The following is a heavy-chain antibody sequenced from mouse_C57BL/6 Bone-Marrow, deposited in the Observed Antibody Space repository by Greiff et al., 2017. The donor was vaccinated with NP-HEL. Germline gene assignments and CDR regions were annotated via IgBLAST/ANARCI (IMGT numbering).Heavy chain of an antibody. Sequence: EVKLQESGEGLVKPGGSLKLSCAAPGFTFSSYAMSWVRQTPEKRLEWVAYISSGGDYIYYADTVKGRFTISRDNARNTLYLQMSSLKSEDTAMYYCTRDGLAYAMDYWGQGTSVTVSS. V-gene: IGHV5-9-1*02. CDR3: TRDGLAYAMDY. J-gene: IGHJ4*01. D-gene: IGHD2-3*01. CDR1: GFTFSSYA. CDR2: ISSGGDYI.